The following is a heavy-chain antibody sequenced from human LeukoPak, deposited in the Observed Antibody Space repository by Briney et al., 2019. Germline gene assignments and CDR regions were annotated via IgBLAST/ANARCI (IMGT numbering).Heavy chain of an antibody. D-gene: IGHD3-10*01. CDR3: ASLGSGSPLHDY. CDR2: TYHRSKWYN. CDR1: GDSVSSNSAA. Sequence: SQTLSLTCAISGDSVSSNSAARNWIRQSPSSGLQWLGRTYHRSKWYNDYAVSVKSRITINPDTSKNQFSLQLNSVTPDDTAVYYCASLGSGSPLHDYWGQGTLVTVFS. V-gene: IGHV6-1*01. J-gene: IGHJ4*02.